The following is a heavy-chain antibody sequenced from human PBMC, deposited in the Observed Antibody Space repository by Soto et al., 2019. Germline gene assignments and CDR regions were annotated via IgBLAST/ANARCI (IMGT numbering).Heavy chain of an antibody. Sequence: ASVKVSCKASGYTFINYGISWVRQAPGQGLEWLGWINTYSDRTNYAQEFQGRVSMTTEKSTSTVYMELRSLRSGDTALYYCARDYTGRGYFDQWGQGSMVTVYS. V-gene: IGHV1-18*04. CDR2: INTYSDRT. CDR1: GYTFINYG. CDR3: ARDYTGRGYFDQ. D-gene: IGHD2-8*02. J-gene: IGHJ4*02.